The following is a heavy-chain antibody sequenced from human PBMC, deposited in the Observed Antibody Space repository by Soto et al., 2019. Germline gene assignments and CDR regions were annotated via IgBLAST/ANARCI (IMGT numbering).Heavy chain of an antibody. D-gene: IGHD2-2*01. CDR3: ARAGSTWRYFFEY. CDR1: GGSINSYY. Sequence: QVQLQESGPGLVKPSETLSLTCTVSGGSINSYYWSWIRQSPGKGLEWIGDVYYSGTTYYNPSLQRRVTISVDTSKKQFSLKVRSVTAADTAIYFCARAGSTWRYFFEYWGQGSLVTVSS. J-gene: IGHJ4*02. V-gene: IGHV4-59*01. CDR2: VYYSGTT.